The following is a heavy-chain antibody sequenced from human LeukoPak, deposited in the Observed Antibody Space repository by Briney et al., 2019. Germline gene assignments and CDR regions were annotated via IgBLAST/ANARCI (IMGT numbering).Heavy chain of an antibody. CDR3: AKGRSGGGGYDSSEGAFDI. CDR1: GLTFDDYA. Sequence: PGRSLRLSCAASGLTFDDYAMHWVRQAPGKGLEWVSGISWNSGSIGYADSVKGRFTISRDNAKNSLYLQMNSLRAEDTALYYCAKGRSGGGGYDSSEGAFDIWGQGTMVTVSS. J-gene: IGHJ3*02. D-gene: IGHD3-22*01. CDR2: ISWNSGSI. V-gene: IGHV3-9*01.